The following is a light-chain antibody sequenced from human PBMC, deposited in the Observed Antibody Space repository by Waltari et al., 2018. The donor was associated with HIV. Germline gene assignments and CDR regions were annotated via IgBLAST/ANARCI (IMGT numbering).Light chain of an antibody. CDR2: RNN. CDR3: AAWDGSLSVVV. Sequence: QSVLTQPPSASGTPGQRVTISCSGSSSNIGSNYVYWYQQLPGTAPKLLIYRNNRRPSGVPDRFSGSKSGTSASLAISGLRSEDEADYYWAAWDGSLSVVVFGGGTKLTVL. CDR1: SSNIGSNY. V-gene: IGLV1-47*01. J-gene: IGLJ2*01.